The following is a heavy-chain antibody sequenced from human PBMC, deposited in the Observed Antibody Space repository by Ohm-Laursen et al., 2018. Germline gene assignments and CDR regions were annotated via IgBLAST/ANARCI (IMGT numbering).Heavy chain of an antibody. CDR1: GGSVSSGSYY. Sequence: SETLSLTCTVSGGSVSSGSYYWSWIRQPPGKGLEWIGYIYYSGSTNYNPSLESRVTISVDTSKNHFSLKLTSVTAADTAVYYCARDGGGRSLVDYWGQGTLVTVSS. V-gene: IGHV4-61*03. J-gene: IGHJ4*02. D-gene: IGHD2-21*01. CDR3: ARDGGGRSLVDY. CDR2: IYYSGST.